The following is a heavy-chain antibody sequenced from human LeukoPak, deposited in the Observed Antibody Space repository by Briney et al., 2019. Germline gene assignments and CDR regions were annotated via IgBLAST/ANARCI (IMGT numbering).Heavy chain of an antibody. V-gene: IGHV1-8*01. D-gene: IGHD5-12*01. CDR3: EIYTGYDSF. Sequence: ASVKVSCKASGYTFTSYDITWVRQATGQGLEWMGWMSPDSGYTGYAQTFQGRVTLARNTSVSTAFMELSSLRSEDTAVYYCEIYTGYDSFWGQGTLVTVSS. CDR1: GYTFTSYD. CDR2: MSPDSGYT. J-gene: IGHJ4*02.